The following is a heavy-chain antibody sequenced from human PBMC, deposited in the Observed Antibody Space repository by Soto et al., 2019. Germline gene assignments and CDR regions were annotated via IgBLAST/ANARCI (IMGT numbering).Heavy chain of an antibody. CDR3: ARDIGIQLWLRSDYYYGMDV. V-gene: IGHV3-48*02. D-gene: IGHD5-18*01. CDR2: ISSSSSTI. Sequence: GGSLRLSCAASGFTFSSYSMNWVRQAPGKGLEWVSYISSSSSTIYYADSVKGRFTISRDNAKNSLYLQMNSLRDEDTAVYYCARDIGIQLWLRSDYYYGMDVWGQGTTVTVSS. CDR1: GFTFSSYS. J-gene: IGHJ6*02.